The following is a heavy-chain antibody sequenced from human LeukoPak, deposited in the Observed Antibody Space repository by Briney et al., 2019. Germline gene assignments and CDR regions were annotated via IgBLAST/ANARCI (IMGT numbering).Heavy chain of an antibody. CDR3: ASHVLDELANLSGHNWFDP. Sequence: SVKVSCKASGGTFSSYAISWVRQAPGQGLEWMGGIIPIFGTANYAQKLQGRVTITADESTSTAYMELSSLRSEDTAVYYCASHVLDELANLSGHNWFDPWGQGTLVTVSS. V-gene: IGHV1-69*13. D-gene: IGHD5-24*01. CDR2: IIPIFGTA. CDR1: GGTFSSYA. J-gene: IGHJ5*02.